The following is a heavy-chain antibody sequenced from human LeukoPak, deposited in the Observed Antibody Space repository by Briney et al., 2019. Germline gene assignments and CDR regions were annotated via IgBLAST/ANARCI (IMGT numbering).Heavy chain of an antibody. V-gene: IGHV4-59*01. CDR1: GGSISSYY. Sequence: SETLSLTCTVSGGSISSYYWSWIRQPPGKGLKWVGYIYYSGSTSYSPSLRSRVTISVDTSKNQFSLKLSSVTAADTAVYYCARETSQKGAHYMDVWGKGTTVTISS. CDR2: IYYSGST. J-gene: IGHJ6*03. D-gene: IGHD3-16*01. CDR3: ARETSQKGAHYMDV.